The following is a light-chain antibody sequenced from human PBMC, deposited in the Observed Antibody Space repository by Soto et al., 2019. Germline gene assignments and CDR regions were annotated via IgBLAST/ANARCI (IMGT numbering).Light chain of an antibody. CDR1: QSVSPY. Sequence: DIVWTQSPGTLSLSPGERATLSCRASQSVSPYLAWYQHKPGQAPRLLIYGASSRATGIPDRFSGSGSGTDSTLPISRLEPEESAVYFCQQYGSTPPVTFGPGTKVDIK. J-gene: IGKJ3*01. CDR3: QQYGSTPPVT. V-gene: IGKV3-20*01. CDR2: GAS.